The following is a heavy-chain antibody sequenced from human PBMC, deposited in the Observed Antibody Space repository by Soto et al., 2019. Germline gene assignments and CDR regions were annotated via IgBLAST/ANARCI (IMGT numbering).Heavy chain of an antibody. D-gene: IGHD1-1*01. CDR3: ANRATGTDFNY. J-gene: IGHJ4*02. CDR1: GFTFSSYA. V-gene: IGHV3-23*01. CDR2: ISGSGGSA. Sequence: EVQLLESGGGLVQPGGSLRLSCAASGFTFSSYAMNWVRQAPGKGLEWVSVISGSGGSAYYADSVKGRFTISRDNSKNTLYLQMNSQRAEDTAVYYWANRATGTDFNYWGQGTLVTVSS.